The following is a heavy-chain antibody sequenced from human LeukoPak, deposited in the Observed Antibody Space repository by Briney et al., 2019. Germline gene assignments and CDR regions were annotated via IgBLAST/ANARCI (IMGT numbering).Heavy chain of an antibody. D-gene: IGHD2-15*01. V-gene: IGHV4-59*01. CDR2: IYYSGST. CDR1: GGSISSYY. J-gene: IGHJ4*02. Sequence: PSETLSLTCTVSGGSISSYYWSWIRQPPGKGLGWIGYIYYSGSTNYNPSLKSRVTISVDTSKNQFSLKLTSVTAADTALYYCARTKLYCSGGSCYSSLDYWGQGTLVTVSS. CDR3: ARTKLYCSGGSCYSSLDY.